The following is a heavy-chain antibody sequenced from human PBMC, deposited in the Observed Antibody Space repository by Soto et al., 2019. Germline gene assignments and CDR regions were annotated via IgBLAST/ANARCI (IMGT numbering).Heavy chain of an antibody. CDR2: FYYSGST. D-gene: IGHD6-19*01. CDR1: GTTLSSTE. V-gene: IGHV4-59*01. Sequence: PSELLSSTGTVPGTTLSSTEWSWIRQPPGKGLEWIGYFYYSGSTKYNPSLASRVTLFLDTSQNQVSLKVRSPTAADTAVYFWVSGRLVGQGQHSVGPFRQDGRGQG. J-gene: IGHJ3*01. CDR3: VSGRLVGQGQHSVGPFRQDG.